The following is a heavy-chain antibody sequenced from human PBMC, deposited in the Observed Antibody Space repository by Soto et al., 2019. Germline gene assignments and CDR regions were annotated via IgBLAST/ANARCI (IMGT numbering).Heavy chain of an antibody. CDR2: ISGSGGST. Sequence: GGSLRLSCAASGFPFSSYAMSWVRQAPGKGLEWVSAISGSGGSTYYADSVKGRFTISRDNSKNTLYLQMNSLRAEDTAVYYCAKNLITMVRGALDYWGQGTLVTVSS. V-gene: IGHV3-23*01. CDR1: GFPFSSYA. J-gene: IGHJ4*02. CDR3: AKNLITMVRGALDY. D-gene: IGHD3-10*01.